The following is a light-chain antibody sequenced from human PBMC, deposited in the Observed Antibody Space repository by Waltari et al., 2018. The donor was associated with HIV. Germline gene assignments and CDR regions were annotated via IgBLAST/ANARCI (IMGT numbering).Light chain of an antibody. CDR1: SSNIGSYT. J-gene: IGLJ3*02. V-gene: IGLV1-44*01. CDR2: SNN. CDR3: ATWDGSLNAWV. Sequence: QSVVTQPTSASGTPGQRVTISCSGSSSNIGSYTLHWYQLVPGTAPKLLIVSNNQRPSGVPDRFSGSKSGTSASLAISGLQSEDEADYYCATWDGSLNAWVFGGGTKLTVL.